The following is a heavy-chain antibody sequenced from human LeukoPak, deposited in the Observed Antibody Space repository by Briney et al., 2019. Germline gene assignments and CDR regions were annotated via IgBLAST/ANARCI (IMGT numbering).Heavy chain of an antibody. V-gene: IGHV3-30*02. J-gene: IGHJ3*01. CDR1: GFTFSRHD. Sequence: GGSLRLSCEASGFTFSRHDMHWVRQAPGKGLEGVAFIQHGGGDKNYADSVKGRFTISRDNSKNTLYLQMNSLRAEDTAVYYCAKDRRYYDGSSYYSHDGFDLWGQGTMVTVSS. CDR2: IQHGGGDK. CDR3: AKDRRYYDGSSYYSHDGFDL. D-gene: IGHD3-22*01.